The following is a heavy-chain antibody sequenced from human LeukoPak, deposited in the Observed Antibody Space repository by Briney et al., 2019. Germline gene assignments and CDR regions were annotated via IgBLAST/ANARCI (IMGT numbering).Heavy chain of an antibody. CDR1: GGSISRFY. D-gene: IGHD3/OR15-3a*01. J-gene: IGHJ4*02. CDR3: ARVRSDTTLDGDYFDY. V-gene: IGHV4-59*01. Sequence: SETLSLTCTVSGGSISRFYWGWIRQPPGKGLEYIGYIYNSGSTNYNPSLKGRVTISVDTSKKQFSLQLNSVTAADTAVYYCARVRSDTTLDGDYFDYWGQGTLVIVSS. CDR2: IYNSGST.